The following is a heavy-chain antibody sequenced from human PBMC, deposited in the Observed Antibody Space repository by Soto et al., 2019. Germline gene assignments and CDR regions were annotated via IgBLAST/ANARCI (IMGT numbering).Heavy chain of an antibody. J-gene: IGHJ3*02. CDR1: GFTFSSYG. CDR3: AKGGIVVVEAFDI. D-gene: IGHD2-2*01. V-gene: IGHV3-33*06. Sequence: HPGGALRLSCAASGFTFSSYGMHWVRQAPGKGLEWVSAIWCGGSNTYYADSVKGRFTISRDNSKNTLYLQMNSLRAEDTAVYYCAKGGIVVVEAFDIWGQGTMVTVSS. CDR2: IWCGGSNT.